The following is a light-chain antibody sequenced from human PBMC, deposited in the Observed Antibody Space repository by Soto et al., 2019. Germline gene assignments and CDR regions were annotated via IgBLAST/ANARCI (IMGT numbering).Light chain of an antibody. J-gene: IGKJ1*01. CDR2: GAS. CDR1: QSVSSSY. V-gene: IGKV3-20*01. CDR3: QQYGSSLWT. Sequence: EIVLTQSPGTLSLSPGERATLSCRASQSVSSSYLAWYQQKPGQAPRLIIYGASSRATGIPDRFSGSGSGTDCTLTISRLEPEDFAVYYCQQYGSSLWTLGQGTKVDIK.